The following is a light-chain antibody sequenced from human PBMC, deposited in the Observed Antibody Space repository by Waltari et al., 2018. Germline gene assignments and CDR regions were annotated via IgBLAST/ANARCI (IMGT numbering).Light chain of an antibody. CDR3: QQYDNLPTT. J-gene: IGKJ5*01. Sequence: EIVLTQSPGTLSLSPGERATLSCRASQTVNSKYLTWYQQKTGQAPRLLIYSASNRASGIPDRFSGSGSGTDFTLTISRLEPEDIATYYCQQYDNLPTTFGQGTRLDMK. V-gene: IGKV3-20*01. CDR2: SAS. CDR1: QTVNSKY.